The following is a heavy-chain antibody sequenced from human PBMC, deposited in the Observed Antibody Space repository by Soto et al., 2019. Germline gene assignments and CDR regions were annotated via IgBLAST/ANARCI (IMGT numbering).Heavy chain of an antibody. CDR2: IYSGGST. Sequence: GGSLRLSCAASGFTVSSNYMSWVRQAPGKGLEWVSVIYSGGSTYYADSVKGRFTISRDNSKNTLYLQMNSLRAEDTAVYYCARELLTMVRGVIEDAFDIWGQGTMVTVSS. D-gene: IGHD3-10*01. CDR3: ARELLTMVRGVIEDAFDI. J-gene: IGHJ3*02. V-gene: IGHV3-66*01. CDR1: GFTVSSNY.